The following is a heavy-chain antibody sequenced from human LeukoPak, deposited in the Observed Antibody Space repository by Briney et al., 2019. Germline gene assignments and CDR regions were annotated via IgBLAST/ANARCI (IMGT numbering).Heavy chain of an antibody. CDR2: ISDSGSSI. CDR1: GFTFSSYS. V-gene: IGHV3-21*01. Sequence: GGSLRPSCAASGFTFSSYSTNWVRQAPGKGLEWVSSISDSGSSIFYADSVKGRFTISRDNAKNSLYLQMNSLRAEDTAVYYCARDVAAIAGGYMDVWGKGTTVTVSS. J-gene: IGHJ6*03. CDR3: ARDVAAIAGGYMDV. D-gene: IGHD2-15*01.